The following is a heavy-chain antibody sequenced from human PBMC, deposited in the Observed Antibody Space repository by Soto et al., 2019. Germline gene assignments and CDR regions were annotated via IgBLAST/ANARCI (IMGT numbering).Heavy chain of an antibody. D-gene: IGHD6-13*01. V-gene: IGHV3-33*01. CDR1: GFTFSSYG. CDR3: ARDFGSSWYEGGDY. Sequence: GGSLRLSCAASGFTFSSYGMHWVRQAPGKGLEWVAVIWYDGSNKYYADSVKGRFTISRDNSKNTLYLQMNSLRAEDTVVYYCARDFGSSWYEGGDYWGQGTLVTVSS. J-gene: IGHJ4*02. CDR2: IWYDGSNK.